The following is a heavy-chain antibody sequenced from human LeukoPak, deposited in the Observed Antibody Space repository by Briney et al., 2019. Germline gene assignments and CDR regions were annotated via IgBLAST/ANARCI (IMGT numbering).Heavy chain of an antibody. CDR1: GFTVSSNY. CDR3: ARNGYTSGWYRN. V-gene: IGHV3-53*01. J-gene: IGHJ4*02. D-gene: IGHD6-19*01. CDR2: IYSGGST. Sequence: GGSLRLSCAASGFTVSSNYMSWVRQAPGKELEWVSTIYSGGSTYYADSVKGRFTISRDTSKNTLYVQMNSLRGEDTAVYYCARNGYTSGWYRNWGQGTLVTVSS.